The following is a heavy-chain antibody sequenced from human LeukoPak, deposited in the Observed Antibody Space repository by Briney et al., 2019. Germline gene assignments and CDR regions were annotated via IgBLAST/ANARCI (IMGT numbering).Heavy chain of an antibody. CDR2: ISSSSSYT. CDR1: GFTFSDYY. CDR3: ARDNIVVVPAATLPYGMDV. V-gene: IGHV3-11*05. D-gene: IGHD2-2*01. Sequence: PGGSLRLSCAASGFTFSDYYMSWIRQAPGKGLEWVSYISSSSSYTNYADSVKGRFTISRDNAKNSLYLQMNSLRAEDTAVYYCARDNIVVVPAATLPYGMDVWGQGTTVTVSS. J-gene: IGHJ6*02.